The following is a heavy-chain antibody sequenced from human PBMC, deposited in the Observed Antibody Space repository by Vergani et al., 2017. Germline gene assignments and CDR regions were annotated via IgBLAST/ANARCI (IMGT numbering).Heavy chain of an antibody. Sequence: QVQLQESGPGLVKPSQTLSLTCTVSGGSISSGGYYWSWLRQHPGKGLEWIGYIYYSGSTYYNPSLKRRVTISVDTSKNQFSLKLSSVTAADTAVYYCARGGTVTTYYFDYWGQGTLVTVSS. J-gene: IGHJ4*02. CDR3: ARGGTVTTYYFDY. D-gene: IGHD4-17*01. CDR1: GGSISSGGYY. CDR2: IYYSGST. V-gene: IGHV4-31*03.